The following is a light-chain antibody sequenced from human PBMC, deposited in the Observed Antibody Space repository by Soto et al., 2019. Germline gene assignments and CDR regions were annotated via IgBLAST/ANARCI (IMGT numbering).Light chain of an antibody. CDR2: AAS. CDR1: QGISSY. Sequence: DIQLMQSPSFLSASVGDRVTITCRASQGISSYLAWYQQKPVKAPKLLIYAASTLQSGVPSRFSGSGSGTEFTLTISSLQPEDSATYYCQQLNSYPLTFGPGTKVDIK. CDR3: QQLNSYPLT. V-gene: IGKV1-9*01. J-gene: IGKJ3*01.